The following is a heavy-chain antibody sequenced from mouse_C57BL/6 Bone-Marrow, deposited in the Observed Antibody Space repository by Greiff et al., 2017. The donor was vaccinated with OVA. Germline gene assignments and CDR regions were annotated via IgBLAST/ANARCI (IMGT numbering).Heavy chain of an antibody. CDR3: ASYYGISPFAD. CDR2: IWRGGST. V-gene: IGHV2-5*01. J-gene: IGHJ3*01. Sequence: VQLQQSGPGLVQPSQSLSITCTVSGFSLTSYGVHWVHQSPGKGLEWLGVIWRGGSTDYNAAFMYRLSITKDNTKSQVFFKMNSLQADDTAIYYCASYYGISPFADWGQGTLVTVAA. CDR1: GFSLTSYG. D-gene: IGHD1-1*01.